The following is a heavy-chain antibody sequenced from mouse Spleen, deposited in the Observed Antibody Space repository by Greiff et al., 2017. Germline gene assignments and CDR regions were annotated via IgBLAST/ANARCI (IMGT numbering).Heavy chain of an antibody. D-gene: IGHD1-1*01. CDR1: GYSITSGYD. CDR3: ARTDYGSYWYFDV. CDR2: ISYSGST. V-gene: IGHV3-1*01. J-gene: IGHJ1*01. Sequence: EVQRVESGPGMVKPSQSLSLTCTVTGYSITSGYDWHWIRHFPGNKLEWMGYISYSGSTNYNPSLKSRISITHDTSKNHFFLKLNSVTTEDTATYYCARTDYGSYWYFDVWGAGTTVTVSS.